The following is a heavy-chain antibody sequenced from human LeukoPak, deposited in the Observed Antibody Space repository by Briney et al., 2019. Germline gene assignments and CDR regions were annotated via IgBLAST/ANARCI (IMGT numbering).Heavy chain of an antibody. Sequence: GSLRLSCAASRFTFSGYWMSWVRQAPGKGLEWVANIKQDGSETYYVDSVKGRFTISRDNAKNSLYLQMNSLRVEDTAIYYCAREVQASSESKFFFDYWGQGTLVTVSS. J-gene: IGHJ4*02. CDR2: IKQDGSET. D-gene: IGHD1-14*01. V-gene: IGHV3-7*01. CDR1: RFTFSGYW. CDR3: AREVQASSESKFFFDY.